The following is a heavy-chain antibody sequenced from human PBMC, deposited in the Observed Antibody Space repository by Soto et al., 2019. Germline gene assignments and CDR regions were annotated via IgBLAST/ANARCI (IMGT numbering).Heavy chain of an antibody. CDR1: GFTFSSYA. V-gene: IGHV3-23*01. CDR3: AKEGIVATIHYYYYGVDV. CDR2: ISGSGGST. Sequence: PGGSLRLSCAASGFTFSSYAMSWVRQAPGKGLEWVSAISGSGGSTYYADSVKGRFTISRDNSKNTLYLQMNSLRAEDTAVYYCAKEGIVATIHYYYYGVDVWGQGTTVTVSS. J-gene: IGHJ6*02. D-gene: IGHD5-12*01.